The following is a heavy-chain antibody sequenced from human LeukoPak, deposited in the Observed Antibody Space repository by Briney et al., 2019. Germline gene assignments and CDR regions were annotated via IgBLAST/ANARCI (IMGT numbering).Heavy chain of an antibody. J-gene: IGHJ4*02. CDR1: GGTFSSYA. D-gene: IGHD2-15*01. CDR3: PRXRLGYCSGGSXYEPVGFDY. V-gene: IGHV1-69*06. Sequence: SVKVSCKASGGTFSSYAISWVRQAPGQGLEWMGRIIPIFGTANYAQKFQGRVTITADKSTSTAYMELSSLRSEDTAVYYGPRXRLGYCSGGSXYEPVGFDYWGQGTLVTVSS. CDR2: IIPIFGTA.